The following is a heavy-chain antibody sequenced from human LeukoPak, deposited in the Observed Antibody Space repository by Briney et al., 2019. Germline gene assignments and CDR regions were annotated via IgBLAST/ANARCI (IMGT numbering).Heavy chain of an antibody. J-gene: IGHJ4*02. Sequence: GASVKVSCKASGYTFTGYYMHWVRQAPGQGLEWMGWINPNSGGTNYAQKFQGRVTMTRDTSISTAYMELSRLRSDDTAVYYCARENYSGYSSGWREYWGQGTLVTVSS. V-gene: IGHV1-2*02. CDR1: GYTFTGYY. CDR3: ARENYSGYSSGWREY. CDR2: INPNSGGT. D-gene: IGHD6-19*01.